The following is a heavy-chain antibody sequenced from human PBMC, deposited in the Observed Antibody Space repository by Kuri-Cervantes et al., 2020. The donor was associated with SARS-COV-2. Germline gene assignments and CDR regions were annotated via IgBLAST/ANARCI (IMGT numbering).Heavy chain of an antibody. CDR1: GGTFSSYA. V-gene: IGHV1-69*13. CDR3: ARASTYCSSTSCYDYYYMDV. Sequence: SVKVSCKASGGTFSSYAISWVRQAPGQGLEWMGRIIPIFGTANYAQKFQGRVTITADESTSTAHMELSSLRSEDTAVYYCARASTYCSSTSCYDYYYMDVWGKGTTVTVSS. D-gene: IGHD2-2*01. J-gene: IGHJ6*03. CDR2: IIPIFGTA.